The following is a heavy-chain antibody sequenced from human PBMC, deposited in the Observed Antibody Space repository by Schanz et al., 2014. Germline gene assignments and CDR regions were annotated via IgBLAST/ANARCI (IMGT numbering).Heavy chain of an antibody. J-gene: IGHJ4*02. CDR1: GYTFTDYG. V-gene: IGHV1-18*01. CDR3: ARGWGYDALTGYVF. CDR2: ISTSNGNT. Sequence: QVQVVQSGAEVKKPGASVKVSCKASGYTFTDYGVIWVRQAPGQGLEWMGWISTSNGNTNYIQKLQGRVTMTTDTASSTAYMELRSLRSDDTAVYYCARGWGYDALTGYVFWGQGTLVTVSA. D-gene: IGHD3-9*01.